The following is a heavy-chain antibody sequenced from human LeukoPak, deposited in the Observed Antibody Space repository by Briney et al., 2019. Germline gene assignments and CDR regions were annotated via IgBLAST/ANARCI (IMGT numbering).Heavy chain of an antibody. J-gene: IGHJ4*02. V-gene: IGHV3-7*03. CDR1: GFTFSSYW. Sequence: SGGSLRLSCAASGFTFSSYWMNWARQAPGKGLEWVASINHNGNVNYYVDSVKGRFTISRDDSKNTLFLQMDSLRAEDTAIYYCARDSAFSSYSYWGQGALVTVSS. CDR2: INHNGNVN. D-gene: IGHD2-15*01. CDR3: ARDSAFSSYSY.